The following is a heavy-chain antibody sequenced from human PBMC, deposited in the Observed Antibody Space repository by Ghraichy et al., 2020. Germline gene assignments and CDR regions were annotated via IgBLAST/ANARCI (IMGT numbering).Heavy chain of an antibody. Sequence: GGSLRLSCAASGFTLSNAYMSWVRQAPGKGLEWVGRIKSRADGGTAEYAVPVKDRFTISRDDSKDTVFLQMNSLKTEDTALYYCTTKTPIKVSGLDYWGQGTLVTVSS. CDR1: GFTLSNAY. J-gene: IGHJ4*02. V-gene: IGHV3-15*01. CDR3: TTKTPIKVSGLDY. CDR2: IKSRADGGTA. D-gene: IGHD6-19*01.